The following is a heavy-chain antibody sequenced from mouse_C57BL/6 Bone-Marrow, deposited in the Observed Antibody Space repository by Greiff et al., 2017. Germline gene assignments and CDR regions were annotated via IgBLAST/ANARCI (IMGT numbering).Heavy chain of an antibody. V-gene: IGHV1-69*01. Sequence: QVQLQQSGAELVMPGASVKLSCKASGYTFTSYWMHWVKQRPGQGLEWIGEIDPSDSYTNYNQTFTGQSTLTVYKSSSTAYMQLSSLTSEDSAVYYCERESGSPYAMDYWGKGTSVTVSS. CDR2: IDPSDSYT. J-gene: IGHJ4*01. CDR3: ERESGSPYAMDY. CDR1: GYTFTSYW. D-gene: IGHD1-1*01.